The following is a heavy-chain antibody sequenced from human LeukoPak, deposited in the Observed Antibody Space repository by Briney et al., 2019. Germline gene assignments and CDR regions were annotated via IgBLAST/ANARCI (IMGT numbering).Heavy chain of an antibody. CDR2: ISNSGNT. J-gene: IGHJ4*02. CDR3: AREARDGYNYERYLGYY. Sequence: TSSETLSLTGATYGGSFSAYYWTWIRHPPAKGLEWIGEISNSGNTKYNPSLKSRVTISVDTSKNQRSLKLRSVTAADTAVYYCAREARDGYNYERYLGYYWGQGTLVTVSS. CDR1: GGSFSAYY. D-gene: IGHD5-24*01. V-gene: IGHV4-34*01.